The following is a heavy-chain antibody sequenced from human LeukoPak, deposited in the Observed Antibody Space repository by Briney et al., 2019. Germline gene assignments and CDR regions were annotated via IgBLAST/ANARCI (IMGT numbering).Heavy chain of an antibody. CDR3: ARHGSSSWYLGY. J-gene: IGHJ4*02. D-gene: IGHD6-13*01. Sequence: SETLSLTCAVYGGSFSGYYWSWIRQPPGKGLEWIGYIYYSGSTNYNPSLKSRVTISVDTSKNQFSLKLSSVTAADTAVYYCARHGSSSWYLGYWGQGTLVTVSS. CDR2: IYYSGST. CDR1: GGSFSGYY. V-gene: IGHV4-59*08.